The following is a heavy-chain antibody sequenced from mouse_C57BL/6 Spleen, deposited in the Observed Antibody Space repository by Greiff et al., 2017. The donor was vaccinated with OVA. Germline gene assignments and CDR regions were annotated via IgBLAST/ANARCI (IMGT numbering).Heavy chain of an antibody. V-gene: IGHV14-3*01. CDR2: IDPANGNT. CDR3: APTRGDYDHDVGPSMDY. CDR1: GFNIKNTY. J-gene: IGHJ4*01. D-gene: IGHD2-4*01. Sequence: VQLQQSVAELVRPGASVKLSCTASGFNIKNTYMHWVKQRPEQGLEWIGRIDPANGNTKYAPKFQGKATITADPSSNTAYLQRSSLTSEDTAIYYCAPTRGDYDHDVGPSMDYWGQGTSVTVSS.